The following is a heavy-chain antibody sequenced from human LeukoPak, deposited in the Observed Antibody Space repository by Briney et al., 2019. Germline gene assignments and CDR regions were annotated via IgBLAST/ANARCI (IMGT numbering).Heavy chain of an antibody. CDR2: INSNGGGT. CDR3: ARDPISSNWPRGHFFDP. Sequence: ASVKIFCKASGYRFISYYVNWLRQAPGQGLEWMGIINSNGGGTTYTGKFQGRVTMTRDTSTSTVYMELSSLRPDDTAVYYCARDPISSNWPRGHFFDPWGQGTLVTVSS. V-gene: IGHV1-46*01. D-gene: IGHD3-3*02. J-gene: IGHJ5*02. CDR1: GYRFISYY.